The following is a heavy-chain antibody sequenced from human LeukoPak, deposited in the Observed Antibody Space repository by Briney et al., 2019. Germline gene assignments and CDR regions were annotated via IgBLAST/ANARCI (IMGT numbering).Heavy chain of an antibody. CDR1: GGSISSNDYY. V-gene: IGHV4-30-4*08. CDR2: TYYSGST. CDR3: ARGSPYGSGSYCDY. J-gene: IGHJ4*02. Sequence: SETLPLTCTVSGGSISSNDYYWSWIRQPPGKGLEWIGYTYYSGSTYYNPSLKSRVTISVDTSKNQFSLKLSSVTAADTAVYYCARGSPYGSGSYCDYWGQGTLVTVSS. D-gene: IGHD3-10*01.